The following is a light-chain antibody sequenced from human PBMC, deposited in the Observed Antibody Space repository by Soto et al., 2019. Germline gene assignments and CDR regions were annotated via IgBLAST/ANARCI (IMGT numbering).Light chain of an antibody. CDR2: EVS. Sequence: QSVLTQPASVSGSPGQSITISCTGTSSDVGSYNLVSWYQQHPGKAPKLMIYEVSKRPSGVSNRFSGSKSGNTASLTISELQAEDEADYYCCSYAGSSTQVFGTGTKVTVL. CDR1: SSDVGSYNL. V-gene: IGLV2-23*02. J-gene: IGLJ1*01. CDR3: CSYAGSSTQV.